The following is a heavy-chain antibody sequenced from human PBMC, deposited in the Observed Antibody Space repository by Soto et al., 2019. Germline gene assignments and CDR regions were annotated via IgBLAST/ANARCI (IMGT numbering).Heavy chain of an antibody. D-gene: IGHD3-16*02. J-gene: IGHJ4*02. CDR2: IYPGDSDT. CDR1: GYRFTSYW. V-gene: IGHV5-51*01. CDR3: ARLAVFQLGKSYPDY. Sequence: GESLKISCKGSGYRFTSYWIGWVRQMPGKGLEWMGIIYPGDSDTRYSPSFQGQVTISADKSISTAYLQWSSLKASDTAMYYCARLAVFQLGKSYPDYWGQGTLVTVSS.